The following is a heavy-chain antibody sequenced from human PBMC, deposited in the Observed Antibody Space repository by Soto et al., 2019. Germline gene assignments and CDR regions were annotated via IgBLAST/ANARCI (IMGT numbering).Heavy chain of an antibody. D-gene: IGHD1-1*01. Sequence: VQLLESGGDLVQPGGSLRLSCAASGFTFSSYTMNWVRQAPGKGLEWISTFVSSTGSTFYAESVEGRFTISKDDSKNTLYLQMNSLRAEATAVYYCAKRHTTVPTPANYFDYWGQGTLVTVSS. J-gene: IGHJ4*02. CDR2: FVSSTGST. CDR1: GFTFSSYT. CDR3: AKRHTTVPTPANYFDY. V-gene: IGHV3-23*01.